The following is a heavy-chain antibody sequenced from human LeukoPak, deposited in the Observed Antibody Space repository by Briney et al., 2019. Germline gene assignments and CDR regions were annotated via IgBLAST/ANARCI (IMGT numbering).Heavy chain of an antibody. V-gene: IGHV3-23*01. CDR3: AKDKREAVAPNWFDP. Sequence: GGSLRLSCAASGFTFSSYAMSWVRQAPGKGLEWVSAISGSGGSTYYADSVKGRFTISRDNSKNTLYLQMNSLRAEDTAVYYCAKDKREAVAPNWFDPWGRGTLVTVSS. J-gene: IGHJ5*02. CDR1: GFTFSSYA. CDR2: ISGSGGST. D-gene: IGHD6-19*01.